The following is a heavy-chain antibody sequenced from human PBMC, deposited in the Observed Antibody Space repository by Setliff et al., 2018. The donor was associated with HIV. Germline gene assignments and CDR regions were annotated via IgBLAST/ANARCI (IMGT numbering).Heavy chain of an antibody. J-gene: IGHJ6*02. CDR3: AKDMVPRHYYYGMDV. CDR1: GFIFSRYG. V-gene: IGHV3-30*02. CDR2: IRYDGSYA. Sequence: PGGSLRLSCAASGFIFSRYGMHWVRQAPGKGLDWVAFIRYDGSYAYYADSVKGRFTISRDNSKNTLYLQMNSLRAEDTAVYYCAKDMVPRHYYYGMDVWGQGTTVTVSS. D-gene: IGHD3-10*01.